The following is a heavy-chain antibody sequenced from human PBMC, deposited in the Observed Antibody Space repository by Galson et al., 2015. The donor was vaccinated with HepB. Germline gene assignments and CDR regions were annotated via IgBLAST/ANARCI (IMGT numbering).Heavy chain of an antibody. CDR1: GYTFTSYG. CDR3: ARDGCSSTSCYPYYYGMDV. J-gene: IGHJ6*02. V-gene: IGHV1-18*04. CDR2: ISAYNGNT. Sequence: SCKASGYTFTSYGISWVRQAPGQGLEWMGWISAYNGNTNYAQKLLGRVTMTTDTSTSTAYMELRSLRFDDTAVYYCARDGCSSTSCYPYYYGMDVWGQGTTVTVPS. D-gene: IGHD2-2*01.